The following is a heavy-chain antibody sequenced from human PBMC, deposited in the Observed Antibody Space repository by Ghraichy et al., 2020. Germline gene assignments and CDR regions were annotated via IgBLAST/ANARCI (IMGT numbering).Heavy chain of an antibody. J-gene: IGHJ3*02. Sequence: SVKVSCKASGFTFASSAVQWVRQARGQRLEWIGWIVVGSGNTKYAQKFQERVTITRDMSTSTAYMDLSSLRSEDTAVYYCAAVSYCGGDCYPAFGIWGQGTMVSVSS. CDR1: GFTFASSA. D-gene: IGHD2-21*02. V-gene: IGHV1-58*01. CDR2: IVVGSGNT. CDR3: AAVSYCGGDCYPAFGI.